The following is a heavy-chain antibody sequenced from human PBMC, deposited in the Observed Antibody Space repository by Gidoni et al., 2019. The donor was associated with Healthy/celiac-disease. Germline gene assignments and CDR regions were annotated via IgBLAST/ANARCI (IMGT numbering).Heavy chain of an antibody. J-gene: IGHJ5*02. V-gene: IGHV1-18*04. CDR2: ISAYNGNT. CDR1: GYTFTSYG. CDR3: ARDNEARRFNTPNWFDP. Sequence: QVQLVQSGAEVKKPGASVKVSCKASGYTFTSYGISSLRQAPGQGPEWMGWISAYNGNTNYAQKLQGRVTMTTDTSTSTAYMELRSLRSDDTAVYYCARDNEARRFNTPNWFDPWGQGTLVTVSS. D-gene: IGHD6-6*01.